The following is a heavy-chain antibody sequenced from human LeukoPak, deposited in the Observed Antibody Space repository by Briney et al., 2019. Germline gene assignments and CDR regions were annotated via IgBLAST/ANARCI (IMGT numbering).Heavy chain of an antibody. CDR2: INTAGSSA. J-gene: IGHJ3*02. V-gene: IGHV3-74*01. CDR1: GFTFSSYW. Sequence: GGSLRLSCAASGFTFSSYWMHWVRQAPGKGLVWVSRINTAGSSADYADSVKGRFTISRDNAKNTLYLQMNSLRAEDTAVYYCTREGTNDAFDIWGQGTVVIVSS. D-gene: IGHD3-10*01. CDR3: TREGTNDAFDI.